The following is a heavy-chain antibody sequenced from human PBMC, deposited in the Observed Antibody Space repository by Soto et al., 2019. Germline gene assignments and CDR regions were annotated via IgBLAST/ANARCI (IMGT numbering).Heavy chain of an antibody. Sequence: SETLSLTCAVYGGSFSGYYWSWIRQPPGKGLEWIGEINHSGSTNYNPSLKSRVTISVDTSKNQFSLKLSSVTAADTAVYYCARPNLSTVTTNRPHNWFDPWGQGTLVTVSS. D-gene: IGHD4-17*01. CDR3: ARPNLSTVTTNRPHNWFDP. V-gene: IGHV4-34*01. J-gene: IGHJ5*02. CDR1: GGSFSGYY. CDR2: INHSGST.